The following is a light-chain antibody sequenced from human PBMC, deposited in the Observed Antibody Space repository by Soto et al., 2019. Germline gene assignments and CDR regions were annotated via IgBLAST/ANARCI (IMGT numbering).Light chain of an antibody. CDR2: GAS. CDR1: QGIGST. Sequence: EIVLTQSPATLSSFPGDSVTVSCRASQGIGSTLAWYQQKPGKTPRLLIYGASTRATGIPARLSGSGSGTEFTLTIRSLQSEDYAVYYCHQYNNWWTFGQGTKVDI. CDR3: HQYNNWWT. V-gene: IGKV3-15*01. J-gene: IGKJ1*01.